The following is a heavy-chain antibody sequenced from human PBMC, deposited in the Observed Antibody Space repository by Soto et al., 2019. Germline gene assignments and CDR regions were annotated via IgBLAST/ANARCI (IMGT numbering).Heavy chain of an antibody. Sequence: EVQLVESGGGLVQPGRSLRLSCAASGFSFGDYAMYWVRQAPGKGLEWVSGISWNSNSMGYADSVKGRFTISRDNAKNSLYLQMNSLRAEDTALYYCAYGGGGDPKRKYYYYGMDVWGQGTTVTVSS. D-gene: IGHD2-21*02. J-gene: IGHJ6*02. CDR3: AYGGGGDPKRKYYYYGMDV. CDR1: GFSFGDYA. CDR2: ISWNSNSM. V-gene: IGHV3-9*01.